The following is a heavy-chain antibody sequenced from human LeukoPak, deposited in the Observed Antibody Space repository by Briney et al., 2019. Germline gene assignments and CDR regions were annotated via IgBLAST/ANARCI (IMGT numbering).Heavy chain of an antibody. D-gene: IGHD3-22*01. J-gene: IGHJ4*02. CDR1: GFTFSSYG. V-gene: IGHV3-30*03. CDR2: ISYDGSNK. Sequence: GGSLRLSCAASGFTFSSYGMHWVRQAPGKGLEWVAVISYDGSNKYYADSVKGRFTISRDNSKNTLYLQMNSLRAEDTAVYYCARHYDSNSYGPGYWGQGTLVTVSS. CDR3: ARHYDSNSYGPGY.